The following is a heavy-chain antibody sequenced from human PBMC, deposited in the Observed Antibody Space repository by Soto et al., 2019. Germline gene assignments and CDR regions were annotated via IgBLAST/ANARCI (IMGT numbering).Heavy chain of an antibody. D-gene: IGHD2-2*01. CDR3: AKERYCSSTSCYVFDY. V-gene: IGHV3-23*01. CDR1: GFTFSSYA. CDR2: ISGSGGST. J-gene: IGHJ4*02. Sequence: EVQLLESGGGLVQPGGSLRLSCAASGFTFSSYAMSWVRQAPGKGLEWVSAISGSGGSTYYADSVKGRFTISRDNSKNTLYLQMNSLRAEDTAVYYCAKERYCSSTSCYVFDYWGQGTLVTVSS.